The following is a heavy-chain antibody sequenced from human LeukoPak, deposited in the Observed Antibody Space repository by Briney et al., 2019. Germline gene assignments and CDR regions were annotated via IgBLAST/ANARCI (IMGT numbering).Heavy chain of an antibody. Sequence: GGSLRLSCAASKFTFTNYWMSWVRQAPGKGLEWVSYISSTNTIYYADSVKGRFTISRDNAKNSLYLQMNSLRAEDTAMYYCARGSGGVGASLPYWGQGALVTVSS. CDR2: ISSTNTI. CDR3: ARGSGGVGASLPY. D-gene: IGHD1-26*01. CDR1: KFTFTNYW. V-gene: IGHV3-48*01. J-gene: IGHJ4*02.